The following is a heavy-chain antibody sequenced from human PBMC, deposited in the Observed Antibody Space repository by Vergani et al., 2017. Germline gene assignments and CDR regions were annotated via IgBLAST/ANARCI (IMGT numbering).Heavy chain of an antibody. Sequence: EVQLVESGGGLVKPGGSLRLSCAASGFTFSSYSMNWVRQAPGKGLEWVSSIISSNSYIYYADSVKGRFTISRDNAKNSLYLQMNSLRAEDTAVYYCARGAEIQLWRDLDIWGQGTMVTVSS. J-gene: IGHJ3*02. CDR3: ARGAEIQLWRDLDI. CDR2: IISSNSYI. V-gene: IGHV3-21*01. D-gene: IGHD5-18*01. CDR1: GFTFSSYS.